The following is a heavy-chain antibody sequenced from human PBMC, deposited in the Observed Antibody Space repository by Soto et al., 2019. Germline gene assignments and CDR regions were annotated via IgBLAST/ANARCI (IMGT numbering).Heavy chain of an antibody. CDR1: GGSLTGYY. Sequence: QVHLQQWGAGLLKPSETLSLTCAVNGGSLTGYYWSWIRQPPGKGLEWIGEIKDGGVTNYSPSLKGRVPVSADTSQNQFSLKLNSVTAADTAVYYCARGQEGIVATHWDQGTLVTVSS. CDR2: IKDGGVT. J-gene: IGHJ4*02. D-gene: IGHD5-12*01. V-gene: IGHV4-34*01. CDR3: ARGQEGIVATH.